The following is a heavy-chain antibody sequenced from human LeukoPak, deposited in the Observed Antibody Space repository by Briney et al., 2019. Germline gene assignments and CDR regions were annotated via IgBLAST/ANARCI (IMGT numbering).Heavy chain of an antibody. CDR1: GYSFNTYW. CDR2: IYPGDSDT. Sequence: KRGESLKISCKVSGYSFNTYWIGWVRQMPGKGLEWMGIIYPGDSDTRYSPSFQGQVTISADKSISTAYLQWSSLKASDTAMYYCARLHGTVVTPHDPFDIWGQGTMVTVSS. V-gene: IGHV5-51*01. CDR3: ARLHGTVVTPHDPFDI. D-gene: IGHD4-23*01. J-gene: IGHJ3*02.